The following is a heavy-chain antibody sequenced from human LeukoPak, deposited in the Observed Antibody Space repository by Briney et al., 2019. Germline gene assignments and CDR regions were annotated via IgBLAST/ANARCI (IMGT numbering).Heavy chain of an antibody. J-gene: IGHJ4*02. V-gene: IGHV1-69*02. D-gene: IGHD6-19*01. CDR3: ARGGQYSSGLIDY. CDR1: GGTFSSYT. Sequence: ASVKVSCKASGGTFSSYTISWVRQAPGQGLEWMGRIIPILGIANYAQKFQGRVTITADKSTSTAYMELSSLRVEDTAVYYCARGGQYSSGLIDYWGQGTLVTVSS. CDR2: IIPILGIA.